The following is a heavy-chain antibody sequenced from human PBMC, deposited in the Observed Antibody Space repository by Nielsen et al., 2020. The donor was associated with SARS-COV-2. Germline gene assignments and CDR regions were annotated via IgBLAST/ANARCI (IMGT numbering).Heavy chain of an antibody. CDR3: ARASGSDFRRGYYFDN. CDR2: IIPILVKP. Sequence: SVKVSCKASGDTFPIDNIHWLRQAPGQGLEWMGRIIPILVKPNYPQHFQGRVTITADKSTNTVHMELSSLTSEDTAVYYCARASGSDFRRGYYFDNWGQGTLVTVSS. CDR1: GDTFPIDN. J-gene: IGHJ4*02. D-gene: IGHD3-3*01. V-gene: IGHV1-69*08.